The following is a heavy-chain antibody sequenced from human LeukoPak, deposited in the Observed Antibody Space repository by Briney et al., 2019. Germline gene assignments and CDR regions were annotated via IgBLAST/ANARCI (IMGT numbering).Heavy chain of an antibody. J-gene: IGHJ6*02. CDR2: IFSGGST. Sequence: GGSLRLSCAASGFTVSSNYMSWVRQAPGKGLEWVSVIFSGGSTYYADSVKGRFTISRDNSKNTVYLQMNSLRAEDTAVYYCATFTFAYYYYYYGMDVWGQGTTVTVSS. V-gene: IGHV3-66*01. CDR3: ATFTFAYYYYYYGMDV. CDR1: GFTVSSNY.